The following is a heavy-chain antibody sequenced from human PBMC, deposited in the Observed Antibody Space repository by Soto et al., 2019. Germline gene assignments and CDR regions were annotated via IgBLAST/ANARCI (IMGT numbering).Heavy chain of an antibody. CDR2: IQPLDSDT. V-gene: IGHV5-51*01. J-gene: IGHJ4*02. Sequence: GESLKISCRGSGYSFSTYRIGWVRQMPGKGLEWMGIIQPLDSDTRYSPSFQGQVSISADKSISTAYLQWSSLKASDTAMYFCAKDAVYKDGLWLMDQWGQGTQVTVSS. CDR1: GYSFSTYR. D-gene: IGHD2-21*01. CDR3: AKDAVYKDGLWLMDQ.